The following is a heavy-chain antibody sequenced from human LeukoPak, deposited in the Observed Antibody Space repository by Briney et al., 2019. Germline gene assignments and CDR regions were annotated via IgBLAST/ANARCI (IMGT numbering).Heavy chain of an antibody. CDR3: AREDPQLAPRAFDI. V-gene: IGHV6-1*01. CDR1: GDSISSNSAD. Sequence: SQTLSLTCAVSGDSISSNSADWTWIRQSPARGLEWLGRTYYRSKLYNDYAVTGKSQITINPDTSKHQFSLQLNSVTPEDTAVYYCAREDPQLAPRAFDIWGQGTMVTVSS. D-gene: IGHD3-10*01. CDR2: TYYRSKLYN. J-gene: IGHJ3*02.